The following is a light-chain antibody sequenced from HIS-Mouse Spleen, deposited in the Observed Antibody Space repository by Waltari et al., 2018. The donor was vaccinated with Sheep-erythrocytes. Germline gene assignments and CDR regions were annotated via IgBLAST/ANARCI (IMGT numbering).Light chain of an antibody. V-gene: IGLV10-54*02. CDR2: RNN. Sequence: QAGLTQPPSVSKGLRQTATLTCTGNSNIVGNQGAAWLQQHQGHPPKLLSYRNNNRPSGISERFSASRSGNTASLTITGLQPEDEADYYCQVWKVFGGGTKLTVL. J-gene: IGLJ2*01. CDR1: SNIVGNQG. CDR3: QVWKV.